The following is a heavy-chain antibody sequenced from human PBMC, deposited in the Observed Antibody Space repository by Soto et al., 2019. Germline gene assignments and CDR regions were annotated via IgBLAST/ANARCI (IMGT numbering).Heavy chain of an antibody. CDR2: INSYNGNT. J-gene: IGHJ4*02. V-gene: IGHV1-18*01. CDR3: TRDDSPNDY. D-gene: IGHD3-3*01. CDR1: GYTYTTRG. Sequence: ASVKVSCKASGYTYTTRGISWVRQAPGQGLEWMGWINSYNGNTKNVQKFQGRLTMTTDTSTSTSYMELRSLTSDDTAVYYCTRDDSPNDYWGQGTRVTVSS.